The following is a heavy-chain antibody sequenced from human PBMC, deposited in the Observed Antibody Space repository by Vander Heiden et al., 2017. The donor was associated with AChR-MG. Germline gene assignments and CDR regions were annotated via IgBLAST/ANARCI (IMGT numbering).Heavy chain of an antibody. V-gene: IGHV1-69*06. CDR2: IIPIFGTA. CDR1: GGTVSSYA. Sequence: QVQLVQSGAEVKKHGSSVKVSCKASGGTVSSYAISWVRQAPGQGLEWMGGIIPIFGTANYAQKFQGRVTITADKSTSTAYMELSSLRSEDTAVYYCARDQGYQLLSDYYYGMDVWGQGTTVTVSS. D-gene: IGHD2-2*01. J-gene: IGHJ6*02. CDR3: ARDQGYQLLSDYYYGMDV.